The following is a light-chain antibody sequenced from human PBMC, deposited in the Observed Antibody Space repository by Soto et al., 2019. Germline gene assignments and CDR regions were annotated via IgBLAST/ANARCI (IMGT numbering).Light chain of an antibody. CDR1: SANIGNNY. CDR3: VSWDDSLSGLV. CDR2: SKY. J-gene: IGLJ1*01. Sequence: QSVLTQPPSASGTPGQRVTISCSGRSANIGNNYVCWYQQLPGTAPKLLIYSKYQRPSGVPDRFSGSKSGTSASLAISGLRSEDEADYYCVSWDDSLSGLVFGTGTKLTVL. V-gene: IGLV1-47*02.